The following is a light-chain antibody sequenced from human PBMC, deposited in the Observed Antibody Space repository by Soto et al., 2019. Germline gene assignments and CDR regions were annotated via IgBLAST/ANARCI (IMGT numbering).Light chain of an antibody. CDR3: CSYVGARRYV. Sequence: QSVLAQPASVSGSPGQSITISCTGTSSDIGHYDYVSWDQQHPGKAPKLMIYHVTYRPSGVSNRYSGSNSGKTASLTISGLQAEDEADYYCCSYVGARRYVFVIGTKVTVL. CDR2: HVT. V-gene: IGLV2-14*03. CDR1: SSDIGHYDY. J-gene: IGLJ1*01.